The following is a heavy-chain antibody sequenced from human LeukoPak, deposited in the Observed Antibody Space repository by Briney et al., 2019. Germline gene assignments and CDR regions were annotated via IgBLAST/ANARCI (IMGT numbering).Heavy chain of an antibody. Sequence: GGSLRLACAASGFTFSSYWINWVSQTPGKGLERVSHMNLDGSAKYYADSVKGRFTISRDNAKNSLYLQMNSLRAEDTAVYYCAKGLLYDYVWGSYDAFDIWGQGTMVTVSS. CDR1: GFTFSSYW. D-gene: IGHD3-16*01. CDR2: MNLDGSAK. J-gene: IGHJ3*02. V-gene: IGHV3-7*03. CDR3: AKGLLYDYVWGSYDAFDI.